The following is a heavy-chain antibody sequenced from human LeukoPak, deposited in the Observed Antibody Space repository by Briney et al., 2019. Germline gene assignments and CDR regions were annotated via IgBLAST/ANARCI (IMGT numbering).Heavy chain of an antibody. Sequence: SETLSLTCTVSGGSISNYYWSWIRQSPEKGLEWIGYIHDSGSTNYNPSLKSRLTISVDTSKNQFSRKLSSVPAADTAVYYCARLDAAAGRYLQFFYWGQGTLVTVS. D-gene: IGHD5-24*01. CDR3: ARLDAAAGRYLQFFY. J-gene: IGHJ4*02. V-gene: IGHV4-59*08. CDR2: IHDSGST. CDR1: GGSISNYY.